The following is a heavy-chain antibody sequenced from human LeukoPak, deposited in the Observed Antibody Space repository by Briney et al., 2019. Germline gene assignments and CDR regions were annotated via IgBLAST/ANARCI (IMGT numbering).Heavy chain of an antibody. CDR3: ASVGYDILTGYPSWFDP. J-gene: IGHJ5*02. CDR1: GFTVNSNY. V-gene: IGHV3-53*01. CDR2: VYSGGTT. Sequence: PGGSLRISCAVSGFTVNSNYMSWVRQAPGKGLEWVSVVYSGGTTYYADSVKGRFAISRDNSKNTLYLQMNSLRAEDTAVYYCASVGYDILTGYPSWFDPWGQGTLVTVSS. D-gene: IGHD3-9*01.